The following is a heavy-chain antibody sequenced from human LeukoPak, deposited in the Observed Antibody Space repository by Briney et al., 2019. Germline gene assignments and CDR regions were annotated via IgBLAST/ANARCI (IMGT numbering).Heavy chain of an antibody. J-gene: IGHJ4*02. Sequence: SETLSLTCTVSGGPISSYYWSWIRQPPGKGQEWIGYIYYSGSTDYNPSLKSRVTISLDTSKNQFSLKLTSVTAADTAVYYCARRFGSSWYAYFDYWGQGTLVTVSS. V-gene: IGHV4-59*08. CDR3: ARRFGSSWYAYFDY. CDR1: GGPISSYY. D-gene: IGHD6-13*01. CDR2: IYYSGST.